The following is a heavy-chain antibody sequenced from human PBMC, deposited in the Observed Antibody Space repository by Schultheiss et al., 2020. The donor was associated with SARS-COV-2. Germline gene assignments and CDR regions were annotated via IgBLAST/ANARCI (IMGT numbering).Heavy chain of an antibody. CDR1: GFTFSSYA. D-gene: IGHD1-1*01. J-gene: IGHJ3*02. CDR3: ARAGEHAFDI. Sequence: GGSLRLSCAASGFTFSSYAMHWVRQAPGKGLEWVSYISSSGSTIYYADSVKGRFTISRDNAKNSLYLQMNSLRAEDTAVYYCARAGEHAFDIWGQGTMVTVSS. V-gene: IGHV3-48*04. CDR2: ISSSGSTI.